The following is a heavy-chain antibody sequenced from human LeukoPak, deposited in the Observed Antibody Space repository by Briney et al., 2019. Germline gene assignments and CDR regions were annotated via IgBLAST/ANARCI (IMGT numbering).Heavy chain of an antibody. CDR2: IRYDGSNK. CDR1: GFTFSRYS. D-gene: IGHD5-12*01. Sequence: PGGSLRLSCAASGFTFSRYSMNWVRQAPGKGLEWVAFIRYDGSNKYYADSVKGRFTVSRDNSKNTLYLQMKSLRAEDTAVYYCAKGGGYEAQYYYYYLDVWGKGTTVTISS. J-gene: IGHJ6*03. CDR3: AKGGGYEAQYYYYYLDV. V-gene: IGHV3-30*02.